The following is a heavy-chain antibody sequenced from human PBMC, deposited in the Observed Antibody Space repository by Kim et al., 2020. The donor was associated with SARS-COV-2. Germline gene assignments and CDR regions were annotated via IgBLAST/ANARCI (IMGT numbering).Heavy chain of an antibody. CDR1: GGSFSGYY. CDR2: INHSGST. J-gene: IGHJ3*02. Sequence: SETLSLTCAVYGGSFSGYYWSWIRQPPGKGLEWIGEINHSGSTNYNPSLKSRVTISVDTSKNQFSLKLSSVTAADTAVYYCARVRRRPALITMVRGRNAFDIWGQGTMVTVSS. CDR3: ARVRRRPALITMVRGRNAFDI. D-gene: IGHD3-10*01. V-gene: IGHV4-34*01.